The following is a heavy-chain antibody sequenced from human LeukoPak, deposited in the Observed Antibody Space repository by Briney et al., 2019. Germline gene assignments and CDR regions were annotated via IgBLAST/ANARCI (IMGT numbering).Heavy chain of an antibody. V-gene: IGHV4-39*02. CDR3: ARAVAGSPYYFDY. CDR1: GGSIDSSPYY. CDR2: IFCTGTT. D-gene: IGHD6-19*01. J-gene: IGHJ4*02. Sequence: SETLSLTCSVSGGSIDSSPYYWGWVRQPPGKGLAWIASIFCTGTTYYNPSLKSRVTVALDTSKTQFSLTLSSVTAADTAVYFCARAVAGSPYYFDYWGQGTLVTVSS.